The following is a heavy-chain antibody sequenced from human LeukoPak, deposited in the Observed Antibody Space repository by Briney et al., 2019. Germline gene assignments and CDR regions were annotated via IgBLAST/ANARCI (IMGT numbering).Heavy chain of an antibody. V-gene: IGHV4-38-2*02. Sequence: SETLSLTCTVSGYSISSGYYWGWIRQPPGKGLEWIGSIYHSGSTYYNPSLKSRVTISVGTSKNQFSLKLSSVTAADTAVYYCASDQQWLVPSGVDVWGKGTTVTVSS. D-gene: IGHD6-19*01. J-gene: IGHJ6*04. CDR3: ASDQQWLVPSGVDV. CDR2: IYHSGST. CDR1: GYSISSGYY.